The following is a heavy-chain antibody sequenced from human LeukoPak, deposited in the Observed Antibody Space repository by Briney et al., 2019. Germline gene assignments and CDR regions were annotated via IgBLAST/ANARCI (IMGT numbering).Heavy chain of an antibody. V-gene: IGHV4-34*01. D-gene: IGHD3-22*01. CDR1: GGSFSGYY. J-gene: IGHJ4*02. CDR3: ARSGAYYYDSSGHPGTNFDY. CDR2: INHSGST. Sequence: PSETLSLTCAVYGGSFSGYYWSWIRQPPGEGLEWIGEINHSGSTNYNPSLKSRVTISVDTSKNQFSLKLSSVTAADTAVYYCARSGAYYYDSSGHPGTNFDYWGQGTLVTVSS.